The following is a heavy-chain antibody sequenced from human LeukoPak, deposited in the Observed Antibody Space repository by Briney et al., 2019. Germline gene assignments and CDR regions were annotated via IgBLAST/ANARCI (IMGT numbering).Heavy chain of an antibody. CDR3: ARGRLAVVPANTYNWFDP. J-gene: IGHJ5*02. V-gene: IGHV1-2*02. D-gene: IGHD2-2*01. Sequence: ASVKVSCKASGYTFTGYYMHWVRQAPGQGLEWMGWINPSSGGTNYAQKFQGRVTMTRDTSISTAYMELSRLRSDDTAVYYCARGRLAVVPANTYNWFDPWGQGTLVTVSS. CDR1: GYTFTGYY. CDR2: INPSSGGT.